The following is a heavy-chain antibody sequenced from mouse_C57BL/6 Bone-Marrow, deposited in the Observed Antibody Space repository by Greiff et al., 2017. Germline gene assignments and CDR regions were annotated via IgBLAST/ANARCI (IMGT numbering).Heavy chain of an antibody. Sequence: QVQLQQSGPELVKPGASVKISCKASGYAFSSSWMNWVKQRPGQGLEWIGRIYPGDGDTNYNGKFKGKATLTADKSSSTAYMQLSSLTSEDSAVYFCARWGVGDYFDYWGQGTTLTVSS. J-gene: IGHJ2*01. CDR2: IYPGDGDT. CDR3: ARWGVGDYFDY. D-gene: IGHD1-3*01. CDR1: GYAFSSSW. V-gene: IGHV1-82*01.